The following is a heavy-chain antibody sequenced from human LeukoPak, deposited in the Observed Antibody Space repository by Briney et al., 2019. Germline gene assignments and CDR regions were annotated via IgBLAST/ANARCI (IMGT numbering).Heavy chain of an antibody. Sequence: PGGSLRLSCAASGFTFSRYAMSWVRQAPGKGLEGVSAISGSGGSTYYADSVKGRFTISRDNSKNTLYLQMNSLRAADTAAYYCAKINPMITFGGFIKYWGQGTLVTVSS. CDR2: ISGSGGST. J-gene: IGHJ4*02. V-gene: IGHV3-23*01. CDR3: AKINPMITFGGFIKY. CDR1: GFTFSRYA. D-gene: IGHD3-16*02.